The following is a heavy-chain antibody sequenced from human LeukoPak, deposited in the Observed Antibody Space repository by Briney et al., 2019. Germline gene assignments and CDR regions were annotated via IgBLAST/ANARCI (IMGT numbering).Heavy chain of an antibody. D-gene: IGHD2-2*01. CDR3: ARSPGIVVVPAAMRPPYYYYYMDV. Sequence: ASVKVSCKASAYTFTTSDINWVRQAAGQGLEWMGWMNPNSGHTGYAQRFQGRVTMTRNTSISTAYMELRSLRSDDTAVYYCARSPGIVVVPAAMRPPYYYYYMDVWGKGTTVTVSS. CDR1: AYTFTTSD. J-gene: IGHJ6*03. CDR2: MNPNSGHT. V-gene: IGHV1-8*01.